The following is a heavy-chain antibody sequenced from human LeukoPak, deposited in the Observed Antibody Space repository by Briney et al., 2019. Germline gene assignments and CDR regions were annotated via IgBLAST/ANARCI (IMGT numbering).Heavy chain of an antibody. CDR3: TRARGIAAAGPFDY. J-gene: IGHJ4*02. CDR1: GFPFIEYS. V-gene: IGHV3-49*04. CDR2: IRSKAYGGTT. D-gene: IGHD6-13*01. Sequence: GGSLRLSCTASGFPFIEYSMNWVRQAPGKGLEWVGFIRSKAYGGTTEYAASVKGRFTISRDDSKSIAYLQMNSLKTEDTAVYYCTRARGIAAAGPFDYWGQGTLVTVSS.